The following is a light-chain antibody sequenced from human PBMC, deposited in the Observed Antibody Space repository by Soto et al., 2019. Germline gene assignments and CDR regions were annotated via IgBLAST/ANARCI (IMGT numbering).Light chain of an antibody. Sequence: EIVVTQSPATLSVSPGERATLSCRASQSVGNNFAWYQQKPGQAPRPLIFATSTRATGVPARFSGSGSGTEFTLTIISLQSEDFAVSYCQQHGDWPLPFGGGAQVEIE. J-gene: IGKJ4*01. CDR2: ATS. CDR1: QSVGNN. V-gene: IGKV3-15*01. CDR3: QQHGDWPLP.